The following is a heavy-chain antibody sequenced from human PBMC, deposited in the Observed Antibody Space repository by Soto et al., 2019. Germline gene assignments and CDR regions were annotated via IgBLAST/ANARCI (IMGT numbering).Heavy chain of an antibody. J-gene: IGHJ6*02. V-gene: IGHV1-2*04. CDR3: ARGKWEKVYAMAYYYDGMDV. CDR1: GYTFTGYY. Sequence: QVQLVQSGAEVKKPGASVKVSCKASGYTFTGYYMHWVRQAPGQGLEWMGWINPNSGGTNYARKFQGWVTMTRDTAISTSYMELSRLRSDDTAVYNCARGKWEKVYAMAYYYDGMDVWGQGTTVTVS. CDR2: INPNSGGT. D-gene: IGHD2-8*01.